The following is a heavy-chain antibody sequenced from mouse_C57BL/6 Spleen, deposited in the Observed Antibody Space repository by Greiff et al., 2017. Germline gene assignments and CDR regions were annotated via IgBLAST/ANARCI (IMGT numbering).Heavy chain of an antibody. Sequence: EVQVVESGPGLVKPSQSLSLTCSVTGYSITSGYYWNWIRQFPGNKLEWMGYISYDGSNNYNPSLKNRISITRDTSKNQFFLKLNSVTTEDTATYYCARDYSNAMDYWGQGTSVTVSS. CDR2: ISYDGSN. V-gene: IGHV3-6*01. CDR1: GYSITSGYY. CDR3: ARDYSNAMDY. J-gene: IGHJ4*01. D-gene: IGHD2-5*01.